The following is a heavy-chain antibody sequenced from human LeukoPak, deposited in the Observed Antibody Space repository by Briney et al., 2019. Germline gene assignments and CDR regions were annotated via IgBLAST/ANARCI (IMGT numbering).Heavy chain of an antibody. J-gene: IGHJ4*02. V-gene: IGHV3-21*01. D-gene: IGHD1-20*01. CDR3: ARATSYNNWNDHDDGYFDP. CDR1: GFTFSSYS. CDR2: ISYSSSYM. Sequence: PGGSLRLSCAAFGFTFSSYSMNWVRQAPGKGLEWVSSISYSSSYMYYADSVKGRFTISRDSAKNSLSLQMNSLRAEDTAVYYCARATSYNNWNDHDDGYFDPWGQGTLVTVSS.